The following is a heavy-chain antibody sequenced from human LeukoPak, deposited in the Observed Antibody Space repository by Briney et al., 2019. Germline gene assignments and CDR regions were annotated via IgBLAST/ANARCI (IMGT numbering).Heavy chain of an antibody. V-gene: IGHV1-46*01. CDR2: INPSGGST. Sequence: GASVKVSCKASGYTFTSYFMHWVRQAPGQGLEWMGIINPSGGSTSYAQKFQGRVTITRDTSISTAYMELSSLRSEDMAVYYCARATTVTTPYYYYYMDVWGKGTTVTVSS. D-gene: IGHD4-17*01. CDR1: GYTFTSYF. CDR3: ARATTVTTPYYYYYMDV. J-gene: IGHJ6*03.